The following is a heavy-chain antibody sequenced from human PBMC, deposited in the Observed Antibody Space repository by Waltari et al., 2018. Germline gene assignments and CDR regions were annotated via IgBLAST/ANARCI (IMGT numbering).Heavy chain of an antibody. CDR1: GGSFSTSA. D-gene: IGHD3-10*01. CDR3: ARAITGKEYFPF. V-gene: IGHV1-69*01. J-gene: IGHJ1*01. Sequence: QVQVVQSGAEVKRPGSSVKVSCKASGGSFSTSAVSWVRQAPGHGLEGMGGNTHVFNTPTYARNLQDRVWITADDSTETVYMELRSLTSDDTALYYCARAITGKEYFPFWGQGTLVVVSS. CDR2: NTHVFNTP.